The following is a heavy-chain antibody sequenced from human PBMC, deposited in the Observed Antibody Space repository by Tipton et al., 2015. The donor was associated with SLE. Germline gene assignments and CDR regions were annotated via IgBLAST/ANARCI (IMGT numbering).Heavy chain of an antibody. D-gene: IGHD3-3*01. Sequence: RSLRLSCTGYGFTFGDYAMSWVRQAPGKGLEWVGFIRSKAYGGTTEYAGSVKGRFTISRDDSKSIASLQMNSLETEDTAVYFCTRVGYDFWSGPFDYWGQGTLVTVSS. CDR2: IRSKAYGGTT. CDR3: TRVGYDFWSGPFDY. J-gene: IGHJ4*02. CDR1: GFTFGDYA. V-gene: IGHV3-49*04.